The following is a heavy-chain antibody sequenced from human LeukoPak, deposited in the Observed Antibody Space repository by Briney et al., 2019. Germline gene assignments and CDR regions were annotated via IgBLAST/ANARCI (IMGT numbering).Heavy chain of an antibody. CDR1: GFTFSSYS. CDR2: ISSSSRYI. V-gene: IGHV3-21*01. Sequence: GGSLRLSCAASGFTFSSYSMNWVRQAPGKGLEWVSSISSSSRYIYYADSVKSRFTISRDNANNSLYLQMNTLRAEDTAVYYCARDRDDVLRFLEWFLDAFDIWGQGTMVTVSS. D-gene: IGHD3-3*01. J-gene: IGHJ3*02. CDR3: ARDRDDVLRFLEWFLDAFDI.